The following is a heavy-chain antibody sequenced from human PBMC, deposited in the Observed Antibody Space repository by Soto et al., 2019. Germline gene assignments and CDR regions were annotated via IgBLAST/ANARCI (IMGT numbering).Heavy chain of an antibody. Sequence: GASVKVSCKASGYTFTGYYMHWVRQAPGQGLEWMGWINPNSGGTNYAQKFQGWVTMTRDTSISTAYMELSRLRSDDTAVYYCARDSDEAARTSHYGMDVWGQGTTVTVSS. D-gene: IGHD6-6*01. CDR2: INPNSGGT. V-gene: IGHV1-2*04. J-gene: IGHJ6*02. CDR1: GYTFTGYY. CDR3: ARDSDEAARTSHYGMDV.